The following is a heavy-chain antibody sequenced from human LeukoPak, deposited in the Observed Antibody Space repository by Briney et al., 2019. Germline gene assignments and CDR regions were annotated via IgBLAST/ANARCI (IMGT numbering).Heavy chain of an antibody. CDR1: GGSISGYY. Sequence: SETLSLTCTVSGGSISGYYWNWIRQPPGKGLEWIGYIYYSGSTNYNPSLMSRVTISEDTSKNQFSLKLSSVTAADTAIYYCARGPAWYFNYWGQGTLVTVSS. CDR3: ARGPAWYFNY. V-gene: IGHV4-59*01. J-gene: IGHJ4*02. CDR2: IYYSGST.